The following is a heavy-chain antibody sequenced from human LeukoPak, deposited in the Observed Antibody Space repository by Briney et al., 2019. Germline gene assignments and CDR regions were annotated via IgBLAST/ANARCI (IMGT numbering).Heavy chain of an antibody. J-gene: IGHJ4*02. Sequence: PGGSLRLSCAASGFTFSSYWMSWVRQAPGKGLEWVANIKQDGSEKYYVDSVKGRFTISRDNAKNSLYLQMNSLRAEDTAVYYCARDRQDYYDSSGYPLDYWGQGTLVTVSS. CDR3: ARDRQDYYDSSGYPLDY. V-gene: IGHV3-7*01. CDR1: GFTFSSYW. CDR2: IKQDGSEK. D-gene: IGHD3-22*01.